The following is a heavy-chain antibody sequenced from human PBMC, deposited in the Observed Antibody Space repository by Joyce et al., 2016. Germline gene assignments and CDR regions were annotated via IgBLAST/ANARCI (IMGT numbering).Heavy chain of an antibody. J-gene: IGHJ4*02. V-gene: IGHV5-51*01. Sequence: EVQLVQSGAEVKKPGESLKISCEGSGYSFSSFWIGWVRQMPGKGLEWMGIIYPNDSNTRYSPPFQGQVTISADKSISTAYLQWSSLEASDTAMYYCSRLYYEKRAFDYWGQGTLVTVSS. CDR3: SRLYYEKRAFDY. CDR1: GYSFSSFW. D-gene: IGHD3-16*01. CDR2: IYPNDSNT.